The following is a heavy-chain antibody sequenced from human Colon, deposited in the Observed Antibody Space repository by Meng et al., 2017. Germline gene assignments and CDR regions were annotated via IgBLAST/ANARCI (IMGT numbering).Heavy chain of an antibody. J-gene: IGHJ5*02. V-gene: IGHV4-30-4*01. D-gene: IGHD4-17*01. Sequence: QVQLQEPGPGLLQPSQTLSLTCTVSGGSISSGDYYWSWIRQPPGKGLEWIGYIYYSGSTYSNASLKSRVTISIDRSKNQFSLKLSSVTAADTAVYYCARDRKHYGERGWFDPWGQGTLVTVSS. CDR2: IYYSGST. CDR3: ARDRKHYGERGWFDP. CDR1: GGSISSGDYY.